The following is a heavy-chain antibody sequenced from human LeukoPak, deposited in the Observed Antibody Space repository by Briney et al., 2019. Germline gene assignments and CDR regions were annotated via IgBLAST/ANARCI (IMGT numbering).Heavy chain of an antibody. V-gene: IGHV3-23*01. D-gene: IGHD1-26*01. CDR3: AKEGVQAPTDWYFDP. CDR2: INDNGGTST. J-gene: IGHJ2*01. Sequence: GGSLRLPCAASGFTFSMYGMGWVRQAPGKGLEWVSSINDNGGTSTWYADSVKGRFTISRDNSKNTLYLQMNSLRAEDTAVYYCAKEGVQAPTDWYFDPWGRGTLVTVSS. CDR1: GFTFSMYG.